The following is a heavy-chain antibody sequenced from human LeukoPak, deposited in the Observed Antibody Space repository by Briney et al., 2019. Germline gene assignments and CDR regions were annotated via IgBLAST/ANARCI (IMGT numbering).Heavy chain of an antibody. Sequence: ASVKVSCKASGYTFTSYGISWVRQAPGQGLEWMGWISAYNGNTNYAQKLQGRVTMTTDTSTSTAYMELRSLRSDDTAVYYCARDLYDFWSGYPEYFQHWGQGTLVTVS. CDR1: GYTFTSYG. CDR2: ISAYNGNT. V-gene: IGHV1-18*01. CDR3: ARDLYDFWSGYPEYFQH. J-gene: IGHJ1*01. D-gene: IGHD3-3*01.